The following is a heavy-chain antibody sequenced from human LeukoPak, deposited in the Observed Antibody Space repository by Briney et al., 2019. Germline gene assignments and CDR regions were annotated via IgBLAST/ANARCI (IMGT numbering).Heavy chain of an antibody. V-gene: IGHV4-4*07. CDR2: IYTSGST. D-gene: IGHD3-3*01. CDR3: ARSTYDFWSGYYPPGFDY. Sequence: SETLSLTCTVSGGSISSYYWSWIRQPAGKGLEWIGRIYTSGSTNYNPSLKSRVTISVDTSKNQFSLKLSSVTAADTAVFYCARSTYDFWSGYYPPGFDYWGQGTLVTVSS. CDR1: GGSISSYY. J-gene: IGHJ4*02.